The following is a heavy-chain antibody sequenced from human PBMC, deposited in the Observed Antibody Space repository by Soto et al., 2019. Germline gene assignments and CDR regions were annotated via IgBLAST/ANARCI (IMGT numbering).Heavy chain of an antibody. CDR3: ARDGCTNGVFYTGQWLVQNYYGMDV. CDR2: INAGNGNT. D-gene: IGHD2-8*01. J-gene: IGHJ6*02. V-gene: IGHV1-3*01. Sequence: GASVKVSCKASGYTFTSYAMHWVRQAPGQRLEWMGWINAGNGNTKYSQKFQGRVTITRDTSASTAYMELSSLRSEDTAVYYCARDGCTNGVFYTGQWLVQNYYGMDVWGQRTTVTVSS. CDR1: GYTFTSYA.